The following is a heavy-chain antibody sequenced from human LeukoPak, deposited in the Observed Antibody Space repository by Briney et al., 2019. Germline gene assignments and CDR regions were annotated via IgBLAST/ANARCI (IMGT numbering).Heavy chain of an antibody. D-gene: IGHD3-10*01. CDR2: ISSSSSTI. Sequence: GGSLRLSCAASGFTFSSYSMNWVRQAPGKGLEWVSYISSSSSTIYYADSVKGRFTISRDNAKNSLYLQMNSLRAEDTAVYYCARILTFRGVITITYMDVWGKGTTVTISS. J-gene: IGHJ6*03. CDR1: GFTFSSYS. CDR3: ARILTFRGVITITYMDV. V-gene: IGHV3-48*04.